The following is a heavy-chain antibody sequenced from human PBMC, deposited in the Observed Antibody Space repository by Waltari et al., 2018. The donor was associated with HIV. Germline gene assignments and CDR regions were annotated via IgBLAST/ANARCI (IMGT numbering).Heavy chain of an antibody. Sequence: EVRLVESGGGLVRQGGSVRPSCSASGFTFSRAWRRWVRQCPGKGLEWIGRIKSKTDGETTDYATPVKGRFTVSRDDSRNTLYLQMNSLKTEDTAVYYCTTGHRGVPHSMDVWGQGTTVTVSS. CDR3: TTGHRGVPHSMDV. J-gene: IGHJ6*02. CDR2: IKSKTDGETT. V-gene: IGHV3-15*01. CDR1: GFTFSRAW. D-gene: IGHD3-10*01.